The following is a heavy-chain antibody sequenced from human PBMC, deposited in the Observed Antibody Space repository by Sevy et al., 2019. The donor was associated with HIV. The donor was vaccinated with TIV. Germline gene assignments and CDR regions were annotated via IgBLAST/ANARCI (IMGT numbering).Heavy chain of an antibody. CDR2: ISNNGSNK. V-gene: IGHV3-30-3*01. Sequence: GGSLRLSCAASGFTFSSYAMHWVRQAPGKGLEWVAGISNNGSNKYYADSVKGRFTISRDNSKNTLYLQMNSLRAEDTAVYDCEREIRYSSSCMGAFDIWGQGTMVTVSS. J-gene: IGHJ3*02. CDR1: GFTFSSYA. CDR3: EREIRYSSSCMGAFDI. D-gene: IGHD6-13*01.